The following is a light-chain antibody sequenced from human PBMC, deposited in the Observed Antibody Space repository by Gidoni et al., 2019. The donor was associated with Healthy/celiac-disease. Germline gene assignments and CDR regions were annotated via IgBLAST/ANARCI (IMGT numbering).Light chain of an antibody. Sequence: ELVLTQSPATLSLSPGERATLPCRASQSVSSYLAWCQQKPGQAPRLLIYDAANRATGIPARFSGSGSGTEFTLTISSLEPEDYAVDYCQQRSNWTPITFGQGTRLEIK. CDR1: QSVSSY. CDR2: DAA. CDR3: QQRSNWTPIT. J-gene: IGKJ5*01. V-gene: IGKV3-11*01.